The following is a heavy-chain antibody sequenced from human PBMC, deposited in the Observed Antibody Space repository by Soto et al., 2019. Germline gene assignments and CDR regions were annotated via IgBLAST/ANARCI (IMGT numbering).Heavy chain of an antibody. Sequence: DVQLAESGGGLVQPGGSLRLSCVASGQTFNRYWMSWVRQAPGKGLERVANIKQDGSEEYYVDSVKGRFTIARDNAKKSLDLQMNSMRAEDAAMYYYVRTHCNSWYYDYYGMDVWGQGTTVIVSS. CDR3: VRTHCNSWYYDYYGMDV. D-gene: IGHD3-16*01. V-gene: IGHV3-7*03. CDR1: GQTFNRYW. CDR2: IKQDGSEE. J-gene: IGHJ6*02.